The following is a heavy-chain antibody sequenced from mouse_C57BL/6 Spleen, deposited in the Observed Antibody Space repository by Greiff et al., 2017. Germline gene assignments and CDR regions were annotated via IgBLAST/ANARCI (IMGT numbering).Heavy chain of an antibody. CDR3: SYYYDSSYVNYY. CDR2: WNNDNY. CDR1: FSLSTSGMGL. V-gene: IGHV8-2*01. D-gene: IGHD1-1*01. Sequence: QVTLKVSGPGLLQPSQTLSLACTFSGFSLSTSGMGLSWLSKPSGQALEGLASIWNNDNYYNPSLKSRLTISKENSNYQVFLKLPSVDTADSATYYGSSYYYDSSYVNYYWGQGTTLTGST. J-gene: IGHJ2*01.